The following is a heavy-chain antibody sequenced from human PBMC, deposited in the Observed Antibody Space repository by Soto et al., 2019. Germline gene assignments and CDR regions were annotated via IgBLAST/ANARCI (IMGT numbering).Heavy chain of an antibody. CDR2: ISAYNGNT. J-gene: IGHJ6*02. CDR3: ASRDYGGGGAGSYGMDV. Sequence: QVQLVQSGAEVKKPGASVKVSCKASGYTFTSYGISWVRQAPGQGLEWMGWISAYNGNTNYAQKLQGRVTMTTDTSXSXXYMELRSLRSDDTAVYYCASRDYGGGGAGSYGMDVWGQGTTVTVSS. CDR1: GYTFTSYG. V-gene: IGHV1-18*01. D-gene: IGHD4-17*01.